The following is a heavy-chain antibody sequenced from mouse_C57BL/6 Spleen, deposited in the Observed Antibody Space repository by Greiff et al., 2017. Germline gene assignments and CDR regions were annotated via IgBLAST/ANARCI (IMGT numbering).Heavy chain of an antibody. CDR3: ARRIYYYGSSFWYFDV. V-gene: IGHV1-47*01. J-gene: IGHJ1*03. CDR2: FHPYNDDT. CDR1: GYTFTTYP. Sequence: VQGVESGAELVKPGASVKMSCKASGYTFTTYPIEWMKQNHGKSLEWIGNFHPYNDDTKYNEKFKGKATLTVEKSSSTVYLELSRLTSDDSAVYYCARRIYYYGSSFWYFDVWGTGTTVTVSS. D-gene: IGHD1-1*01.